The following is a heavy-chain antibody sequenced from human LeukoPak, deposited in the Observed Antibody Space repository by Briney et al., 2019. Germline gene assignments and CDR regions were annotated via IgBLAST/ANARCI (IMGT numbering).Heavy chain of an antibody. D-gene: IGHD3-22*01. V-gene: IGHV1-69*04. CDR1: GGTSNSHA. J-gene: IGHJ4*02. CDR2: IIPNLGTT. CDR3: ATTNDGGGYQWGDFFDF. Sequence: GSSVKVSCKASGGTSNSHAISWVRQAPGQGLEWMGRIIPNLGTTNRAQNFQARVTLTADKSTNTAYMELTSLTSDDTAVYYCATTNDGGGYQWGDFFDFWGQGTLVTVSS.